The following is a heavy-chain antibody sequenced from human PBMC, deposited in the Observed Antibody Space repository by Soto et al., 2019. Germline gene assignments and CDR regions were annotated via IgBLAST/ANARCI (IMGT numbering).Heavy chain of an antibody. Sequence: EASVKVSCKASGGTFSSYAISWVRQAPGQGLEWMGGIIPIFGTANYAQKFQGRVTITADESTSTAYMELSSLRSEDTAVYYCAGSYYDILTGYPPPYYYGMDVWGQGTTVTVSS. CDR1: GGTFSSYA. J-gene: IGHJ6*02. CDR3: AGSYYDILTGYPPPYYYGMDV. D-gene: IGHD3-9*01. CDR2: IIPIFGTA. V-gene: IGHV1-69*13.